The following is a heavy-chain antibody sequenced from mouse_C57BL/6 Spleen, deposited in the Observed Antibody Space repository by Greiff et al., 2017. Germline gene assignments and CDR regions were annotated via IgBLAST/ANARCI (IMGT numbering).Heavy chain of an antibody. CDR1: GYTFTSYW. J-gene: IGHJ4*01. CDR3: ARDRVYYYSSREDAMDY. Sequence: VQLQQPGAELVKPGASVKLSCKASGYTFTSYWMQWVKQRPGQGLEWIGEIDPSDSYTNYNQKFKGKATLTVDTSSSTAYMQLSSLTSEDSAVYYCARDRVYYYSSREDAMDYWGQGTSVTVSS. CDR2: IDPSDSYT. D-gene: IGHD1-1*01. V-gene: IGHV1-50*01.